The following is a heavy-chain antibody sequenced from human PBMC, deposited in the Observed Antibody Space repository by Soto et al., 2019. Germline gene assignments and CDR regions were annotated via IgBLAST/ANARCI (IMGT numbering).Heavy chain of an antibody. J-gene: IGHJ4*02. CDR2: ISGSGGST. Sequence: RRLSCAASGFTFRSYAMSWVRQAPGKGLEWVSAISGSGGSTYYADSVKGRFTISRDNSKNTLYLQMNSLRAEDTAVYYCAKGRGSYYIDYWGQGTLVTVSS. CDR1: GFTFRSYA. CDR3: AKGRGSYYIDY. V-gene: IGHV3-23*01. D-gene: IGHD1-26*01.